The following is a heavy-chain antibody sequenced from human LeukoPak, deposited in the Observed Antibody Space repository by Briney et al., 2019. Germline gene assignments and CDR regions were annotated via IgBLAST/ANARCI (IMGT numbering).Heavy chain of an antibody. Sequence: GGSLRLSCAASGFTFSDYYMSWIRQAPGKGLEWVSYISSSGSTIYYADSVKGRFTISRDNAKNSLYLQMNSLRAEDTAVYYCARGYYYDSSGYYLYYFDYWGQGTLVTVCS. D-gene: IGHD3-22*01. J-gene: IGHJ4*02. CDR3: ARGYYYDSSGYYLYYFDY. V-gene: IGHV3-11*04. CDR2: ISSSGSTI. CDR1: GFTFSDYY.